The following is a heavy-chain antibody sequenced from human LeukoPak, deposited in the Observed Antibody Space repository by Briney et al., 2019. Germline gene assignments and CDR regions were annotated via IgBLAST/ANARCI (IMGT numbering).Heavy chain of an antibody. CDR3: VTPYGTAVPGTPDY. CDR1: GFTFSDYY. J-gene: IGHJ4*02. V-gene: IGHV3-11*01. Sequence: GGSPRLSCTASGFTFSDYYMNWVRQAPGRGLECISYISSGGTTIYYADSVKGRFTISRDNAKNSLFLQMNDLRAEDTALYFCVTPYGTAVPGTPDYWGQGTLVTVS. CDR2: ISSGGTTI. D-gene: IGHD6-13*01.